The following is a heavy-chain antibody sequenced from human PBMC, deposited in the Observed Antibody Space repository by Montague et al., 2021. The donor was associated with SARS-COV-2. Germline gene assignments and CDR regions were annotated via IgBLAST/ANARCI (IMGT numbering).Heavy chain of an antibody. CDR3: ARVASGRGRGEFWYFDV. D-gene: IGHD3-10*01. V-gene: IGHV4-34*01. CDR2: INHRGNT. CDR1: GGSLIDYY. J-gene: IGHJ2*01. Sequence: SETLSLTCGVDGGSLIDYYWTWIRQSPGRGLEWFGEINHRGNTNYSPSFKSRVDMSVDTSKNHISLKLTSVTAAATAAYYCARVASGRGRGEFWYFDVWGRGTLVTVSS.